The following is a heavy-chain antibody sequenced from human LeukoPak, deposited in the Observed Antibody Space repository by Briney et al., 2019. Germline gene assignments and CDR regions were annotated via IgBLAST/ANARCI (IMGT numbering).Heavy chain of an antibody. J-gene: IGHJ4*02. CDR2: IKSKTDGGTT. CDR3: STVYTYGSHAFDH. D-gene: IGHD3-10*01. CDR1: RFTFSNVW. V-gene: IGHV3-15*01. Sequence: GGSLRLSCAASRFTFSNVWMSWVRQAPGKGLEWVGRIKSKTDGGTTDYAAPVKGRFTISRDDSKNTLYLQMDSLKTEDTAVCYCSTVYTYGSHAFDHWGQGTLVTVSS.